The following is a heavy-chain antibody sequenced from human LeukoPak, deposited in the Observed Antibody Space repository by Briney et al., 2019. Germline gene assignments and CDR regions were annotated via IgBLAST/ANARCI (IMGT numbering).Heavy chain of an antibody. D-gene: IGHD3-22*01. Sequence: PGGSLRLSCEASGFTFSSSAMAWVRQPPGKGLEWVSAISGSGGSTYYADSVKGRFTISRDNSKNTLYLQMNSLRAEDTAVYYCAKGMVYDSSGYYDGAFDIWGQGTMVTVSS. V-gene: IGHV3-23*01. J-gene: IGHJ3*02. CDR1: GFTFSSSA. CDR2: ISGSGGST. CDR3: AKGMVYDSSGYYDGAFDI.